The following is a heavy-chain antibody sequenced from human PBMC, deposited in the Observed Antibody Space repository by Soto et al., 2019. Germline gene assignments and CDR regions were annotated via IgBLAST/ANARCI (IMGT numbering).Heavy chain of an antibody. D-gene: IGHD3-10*01. CDR3: ARDTMVRGVTDY. V-gene: IGHV4-34*01. CDR1: GGSFSGYY. J-gene: IGHJ4*02. Sequence: PSETLSLTCAVYGGSFSGYYWSWIRQPPGKGLEWIGEINESGSTNYNPSLKSRVTISVDTSKNQFSLKLSSVTAADTAVYYCARDTMVRGVTDYWGQGTLVTVSS. CDR2: INESGST.